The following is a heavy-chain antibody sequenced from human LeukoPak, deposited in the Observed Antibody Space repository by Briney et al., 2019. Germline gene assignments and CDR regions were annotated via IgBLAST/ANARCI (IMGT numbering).Heavy chain of an antibody. D-gene: IGHD3-22*01. J-gene: IGHJ4*02. V-gene: IGHV4-39*07. CDR2: IYHSGST. CDR3: ARYKKSNTMIVVVTPNYYFDF. Sequence: SETLSLTCTVSGGSISSSSYYWGWIRQPPGKGLEWIGSIYHSGSTYYNPSLKSRVTISVDTSKNQFSLKLSSVTAADTAVYYCARYKKSNTMIVVVTPNYYFDFWGQGTLVTVSS. CDR1: GGSISSSSYY.